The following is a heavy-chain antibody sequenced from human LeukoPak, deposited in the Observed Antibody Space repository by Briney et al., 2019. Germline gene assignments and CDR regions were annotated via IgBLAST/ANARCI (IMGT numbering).Heavy chain of an antibody. J-gene: IGHJ4*02. CDR1: GYTFSDYY. V-gene: IGHV1-2*02. Sequence: ASVKVSCKTSGYTFSDYYLHWVRQAPGQGLEWMGYIIPNSGGTTYAQKFQGRVTMTRDTSISAAYLDLSGLRSDDTAVYYCSTKDKYCTTSTCGDSWGQGTLVTVSS. D-gene: IGHD2-8*01. CDR2: IIPNSGGT. CDR3: STKDKYCTTSTCGDS.